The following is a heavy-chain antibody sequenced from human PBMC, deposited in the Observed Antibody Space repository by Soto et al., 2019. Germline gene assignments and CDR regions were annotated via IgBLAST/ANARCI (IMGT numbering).Heavy chain of an antibody. J-gene: IGHJ4*02. CDR3: TRYWEITVSTWSFGGF. D-gene: IGHD3-10*01. V-gene: IGHV1-69*02. CDR1: GGTFSPYT. CDR2: IIPFHGVT. Sequence: QVQLVQSGAEVKKPGSSVKVSCTASGGTFSPYTINWVRQAPGQGLEWMGRIIPFHGVTNYAQKFQARVTITADKSTSTAYMELSGLRFEDTAMYYCTRYWEITVSTWSFGGFWGRGTLVTVSS.